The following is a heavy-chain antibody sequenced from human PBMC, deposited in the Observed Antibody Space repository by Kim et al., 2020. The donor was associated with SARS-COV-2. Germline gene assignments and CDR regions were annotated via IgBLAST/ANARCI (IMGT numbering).Heavy chain of an antibody. CDR1: GFTFSSYA. V-gene: IGHV3-23*03. CDR2: IYSGGSST. CDR3: AKHPGGDGYNLLIDY. J-gene: IGHJ4*02. Sequence: GGSLRLSCAASGFTFSSYAMSWVRQAPGKGLEWFSVIYSGGSSTYYADSVKGRFTISRDNSKNTLYLQMNSLRAEDTAVYYCAKHPGGDGYNLLIDYWGQGTLVTVSS. D-gene: IGHD5-12*01.